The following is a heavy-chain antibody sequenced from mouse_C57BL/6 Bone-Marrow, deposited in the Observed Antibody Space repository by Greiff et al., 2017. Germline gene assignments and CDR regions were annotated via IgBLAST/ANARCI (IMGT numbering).Heavy chain of an antibody. D-gene: IGHD2-3*01. CDR3: ARYDGPYAMDY. CDR2: IDPSDSYT. V-gene: IGHV1-59*01. CDR1: GYTFTSYW. Sequence: QVQLQQPGAELVRPGTSVKLSCKASGYTFTSYWMHWVKQRPGQGLEWIGVIDPSDSYTNYNQKFKGKATLTVDTSSSTAYMQLSSLTSEDSAVYYCARYDGPYAMDYWGQGTSVTVSS. J-gene: IGHJ4*01.